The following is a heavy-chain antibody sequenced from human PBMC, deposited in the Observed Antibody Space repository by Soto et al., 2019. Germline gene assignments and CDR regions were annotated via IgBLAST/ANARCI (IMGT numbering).Heavy chain of an antibody. Sequence: ASVKVSCKASGYIFTDYYIHWMRQAPGQGLERMGWINPNSGGTNYAQKFQGRVSMTTDTFSNTAYMELSSLRSDDTAVYYCARPYCGTNSCHNWFGPWGQGTLVTVSS. CDR1: GYIFTDYY. CDR3: ARPYCGTNSCHNWFGP. D-gene: IGHD2-21*01. CDR2: INPNSGGT. J-gene: IGHJ5*02. V-gene: IGHV1-2*02.